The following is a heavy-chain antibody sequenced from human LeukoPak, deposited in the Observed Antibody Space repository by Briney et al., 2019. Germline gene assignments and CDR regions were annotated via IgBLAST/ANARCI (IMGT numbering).Heavy chain of an antibody. V-gene: IGHV4-39*07. CDR1: GGSISSSSYY. CDR2: IYYSGSA. D-gene: IGHD1-26*01. CDR3: ARDGSPVLRYWYFDL. J-gene: IGHJ2*01. Sequence: PSETLSLTCTVSGGSISSSSYYWGWIRQPPGKGLEWIGTIYYSGSAYYNPSLQSRVTISVDTSKNQFSLKLSSVTAADTAVYYCARDGSPVLRYWYFDLWGRGTLVTVSS.